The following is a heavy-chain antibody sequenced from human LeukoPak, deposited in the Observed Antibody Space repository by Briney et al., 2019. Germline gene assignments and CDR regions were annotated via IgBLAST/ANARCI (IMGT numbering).Heavy chain of an antibody. V-gene: IGHV3-53*01. Sequence: PGGSLRLSCAASGFTVSTNYMSWVRQAPGKGLEWVSVIYSGGSTYYADSVKGRFTISRDNAKNSLYLQMNSLRAEDTAVYYCARDLYGSGIQPFDCWGQGTLVTVSS. CDR3: ARDLYGSGIQPFDC. J-gene: IGHJ4*02. D-gene: IGHD3-10*01. CDR2: IYSGGST. CDR1: GFTVSTNY.